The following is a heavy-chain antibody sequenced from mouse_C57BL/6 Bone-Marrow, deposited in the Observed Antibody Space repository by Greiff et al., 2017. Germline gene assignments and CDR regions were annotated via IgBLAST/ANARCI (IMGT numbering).Heavy chain of an antibody. CDR3: ARGDTIIKDYFDY. V-gene: IGHV1-69*01. J-gene: IGHJ2*01. CDR1: GYTFTSYW. D-gene: IGHD2-4*01. Sequence: VQLQQPGAELVMPGASVKLSCKASGYTFTSYWMHWVKQRPGQGLEWIGEIDPSDSYTNYNQQFKGKSTLTVDNSSSTAYMQHSSLTSEDSAVYYCARGDTIIKDYFDYWGQGTTLTVSS. CDR2: IDPSDSYT.